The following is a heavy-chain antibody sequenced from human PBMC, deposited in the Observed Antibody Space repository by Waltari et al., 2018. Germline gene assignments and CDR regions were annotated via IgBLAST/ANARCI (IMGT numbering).Heavy chain of an antibody. CDR3: ARFGGSDY. J-gene: IGHJ4*02. D-gene: IGHD2-15*01. V-gene: IGHV4-38-2*01. Sequence: QVQLQESGPGLVKPSETLSLTCAVSGYSISSGYYWGWIRQPPGKGLEWIGSIYHRGGTYYHPSLKRPVTISGEPSKNQFSLKLSSVTAADTAVYYCARFGGSDYWGQGTLVTVSS. CDR2: IYHRGGT. CDR1: GYSISSGYY.